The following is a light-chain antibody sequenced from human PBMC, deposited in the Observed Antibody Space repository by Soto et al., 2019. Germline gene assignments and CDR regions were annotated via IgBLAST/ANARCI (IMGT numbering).Light chain of an antibody. Sequence: EIVMTQSPATLSVSPGERATLSCRASQSVSSNLAWYQQKPGQSPRLLLYGASTRATGIPARFSGSGSGTEFTLTISSLQSEDFAVYYCQQYNKWPRTFGQGT. CDR3: QQYNKWPRT. CDR1: QSVSSN. CDR2: GAS. V-gene: IGKV3-15*01. J-gene: IGKJ1*01.